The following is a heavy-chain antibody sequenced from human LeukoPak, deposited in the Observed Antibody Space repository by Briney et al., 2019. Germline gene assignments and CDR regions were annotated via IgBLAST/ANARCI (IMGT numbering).Heavy chain of an antibody. CDR2: IYYSGST. D-gene: IGHD3-10*01. Sequence: SETLSLTCAVSGGSISSSNWWSWVRQPPGKGLEWIGYIYYSGSTNYNPSLKSRVTISVDTSKNQFSLKLSSVTAADTAVYYCASHYGSSLQFDYWGQGTLVTVSS. CDR1: GGSISSSNW. V-gene: IGHV4-4*02. CDR3: ASHYGSSLQFDY. J-gene: IGHJ4*02.